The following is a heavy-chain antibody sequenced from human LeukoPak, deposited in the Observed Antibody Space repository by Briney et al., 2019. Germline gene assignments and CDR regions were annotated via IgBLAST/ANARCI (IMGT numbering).Heavy chain of an antibody. Sequence: SETLSLTCTVSGGSISSSSYYWGWIRQPPGKGLEWIGSIYYSGSTYYNPSLKSRVTISVDTSKNQFSLKLSSVTAADTAVYYCARHAGGSGSYYVPALFDYWGQGTLVTVSS. J-gene: IGHJ4*02. V-gene: IGHV4-39*01. CDR3: ARHAGGSGSYYVPALFDY. CDR1: GGSISSSSYY. CDR2: IYYSGST. D-gene: IGHD3-10*01.